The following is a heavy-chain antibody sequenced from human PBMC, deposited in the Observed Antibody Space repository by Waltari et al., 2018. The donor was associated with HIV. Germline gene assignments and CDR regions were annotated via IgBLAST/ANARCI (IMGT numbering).Heavy chain of an antibody. CDR1: GLTVSTNY. V-gene: IGHV3-53*01. D-gene: IGHD3-10*01. CDR3: ARGLWFGELSFDY. CDR2: IYSGGST. J-gene: IGHJ4*02. Sequence: EVQLVESGGGLLQLGGSLRLSCAASGLTVSTNYMSWARQAPGKRLEWVSVIYSGGSTYYADSVKGRFTISRDNSKNTLYLQMNSLRAEDTAVYYCARGLWFGELSFDYWGQGTLVTVSS.